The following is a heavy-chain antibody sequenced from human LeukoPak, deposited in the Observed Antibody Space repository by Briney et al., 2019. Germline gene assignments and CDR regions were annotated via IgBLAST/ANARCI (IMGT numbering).Heavy chain of an antibody. Sequence: GGSLRLSCAVSGFTFNKAWMNWVRQAPGKGLEWVSAISGSGGSTYYADSVKGRFTISRDNSKNTLYLQMYSLRAEDTAVYYCAKDGSGYGDYDFDYWGQGTLVTVSS. J-gene: IGHJ4*02. CDR1: GFTFNKAW. CDR3: AKDGSGYGDYDFDY. CDR2: ISGSGGST. D-gene: IGHD4-17*01. V-gene: IGHV3-23*01.